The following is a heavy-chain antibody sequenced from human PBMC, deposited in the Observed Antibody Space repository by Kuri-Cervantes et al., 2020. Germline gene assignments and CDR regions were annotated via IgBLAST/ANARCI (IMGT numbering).Heavy chain of an antibody. CDR3: ARARRYGVGSYDYLYMDV. J-gene: IGHJ6*03. V-gene: IGHV6-1*01. CDR1: GDRVSSKSAS. CDR2: TYYRSKWSN. D-gene: IGHD3-10*01. Sequence: SETLSLTCAISGDRVSSKSASWNWIRQSPSRGLEWLGRTYYRSKWSNDYAVSVKSRITINPETSRNQISLQLNSVTPEDAAVYYCARARRYGVGSYDYLYMDVWGKGTTVTVSS.